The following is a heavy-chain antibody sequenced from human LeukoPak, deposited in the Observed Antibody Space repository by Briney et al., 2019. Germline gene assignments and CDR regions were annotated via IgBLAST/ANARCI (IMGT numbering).Heavy chain of an antibody. J-gene: IGHJ4*02. CDR2: ISSSSSYI. D-gene: IGHD2-2*02. V-gene: IGHV3-21*01. CDR1: GFTFSSYS. Sequence: GGSLRLSCAASGFTFSSYSMNWVRQAPGKGLEWVSSISSSSSYIYYADSVKGRFTISRDNAKNSLYLQMNSLRAEDTAVYYWARDLLGYCSCTSCYTGPFDYWGQGTLVTVSS. CDR3: ARDLLGYCSCTSCYTGPFDY.